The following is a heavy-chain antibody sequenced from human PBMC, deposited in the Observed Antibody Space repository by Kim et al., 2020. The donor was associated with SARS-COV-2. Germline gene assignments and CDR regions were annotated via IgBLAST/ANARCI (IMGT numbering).Heavy chain of an antibody. CDR3: ARDKGYRIDY. CDR1: GGSVSSGSYY. V-gene: IGHV4-61*01. J-gene: IGHJ4*02. CDR2: IYYSGST. D-gene: IGHD5-18*01. Sequence: SETLSLTCTVSGGSVSSGSYYWSWIRQPPGKGLEWIGYIYYSGSTNYNPFLKSRVTISVDTSKNQFSLKLSSVTAADTAVYYCARDKGYRIDYWGQGTLVTVSS.